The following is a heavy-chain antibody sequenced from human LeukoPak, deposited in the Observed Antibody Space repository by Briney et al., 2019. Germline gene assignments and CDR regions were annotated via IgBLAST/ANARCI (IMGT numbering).Heavy chain of an antibody. CDR1: GLTFSSYE. V-gene: IGHV3-48*03. J-gene: IGHJ4*02. CDR2: ISSSGSTI. CDR3: ARPGYSTGAFDY. Sequence: GGSLRLSCAASGLTFSSYEMNWVRQAPEKGLEWVSYISSSGSTIYYADSVKGRFTISRDNAKNSLYLQMNSLRAEDTAVYYCARPGYSTGAFDYWGQGTLVTVSS. D-gene: IGHD6-25*01.